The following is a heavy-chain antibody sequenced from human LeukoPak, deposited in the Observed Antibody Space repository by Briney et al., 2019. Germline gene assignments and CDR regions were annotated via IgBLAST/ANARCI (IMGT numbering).Heavy chain of an antibody. D-gene: IGHD2-15*01. Sequence: ASVKVSCKASGGTFSSYAISWVRQAPGQGLEWIGGIIPIFGTANYAQKFQGRVTITTDESTSTAYMELSSLRSEDTAVYYCARGGGSGSSHLDPWGQGTLVTVSS. CDR2: IIPIFGTA. J-gene: IGHJ5*02. V-gene: IGHV1-69*05. CDR1: GGTFSSYA. CDR3: ARGGGSGSSHLDP.